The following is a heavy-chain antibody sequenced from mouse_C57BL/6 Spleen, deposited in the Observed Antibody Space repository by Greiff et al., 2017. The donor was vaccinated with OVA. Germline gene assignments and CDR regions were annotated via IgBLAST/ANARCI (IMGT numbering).Heavy chain of an antibody. Sequence: PGQGLEWIVYIYPGSGSTHYNEKFTSKATLTVDTSSSTASMQLSSLTSEDSAVDYCARGGDYAGYFDVWGTGTTVTVSS. CDR3: ARGGDYAGYFDV. D-gene: IGHD2-4*01. CDR2: IYPGSGST. J-gene: IGHJ1*03. V-gene: IGHV1-55*01.